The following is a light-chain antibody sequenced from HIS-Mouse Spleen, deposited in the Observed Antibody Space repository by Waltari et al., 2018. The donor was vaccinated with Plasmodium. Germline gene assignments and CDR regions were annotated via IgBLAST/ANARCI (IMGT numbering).Light chain of an antibody. J-gene: IGLJ3*02. CDR3: SSYTSSSTRV. V-gene: IGLV2-14*03. CDR2: DVS. Sequence: QSALTQPASVSGSPGQSITISCTGTSSYVGGYNYFSWYQQHPGKAPNLMRYDVSNRPSGVSNRFSGSKSGNTASLTISGLQAEDEADYYCSSYTSSSTRVFGGGTKLTVL. CDR1: SSYVGGYNY.